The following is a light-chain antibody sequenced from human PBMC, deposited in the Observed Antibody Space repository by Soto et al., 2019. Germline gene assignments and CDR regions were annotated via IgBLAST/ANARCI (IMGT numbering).Light chain of an antibody. CDR1: QNIDAW. J-gene: IGKJ4*01. V-gene: IGKV1-5*03. Sequence: IQMTQSPCTVSASVGDRVTITCRASQNIDAWLAWYQQKPGKAPKVLIYKASSLESGVPSRFSGSGSGTDFTLTISSLHPDDSATYYCQRYNTYPLTFGGGTKVDIK. CDR3: QRYNTYPLT. CDR2: KAS.